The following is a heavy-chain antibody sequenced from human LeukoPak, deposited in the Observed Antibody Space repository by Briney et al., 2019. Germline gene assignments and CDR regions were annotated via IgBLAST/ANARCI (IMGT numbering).Heavy chain of an antibody. V-gene: IGHV3-73*01. J-gene: IGHJ4*02. CDR3: TRLSSGWSYYFNY. CDR1: GFTFSGSA. D-gene: IGHD6-19*01. CDR2: IRSKANSYAT. Sequence: GGSLRLSCAASGFTFSGSAMHWVRQASGKGLEWVGRIRSKANSYATAYAASVKGRFTISRDDSKNTAYLQMNSLKTEDTAVYYCTRLSSGWSYYFNYWGQGTLVTVSS.